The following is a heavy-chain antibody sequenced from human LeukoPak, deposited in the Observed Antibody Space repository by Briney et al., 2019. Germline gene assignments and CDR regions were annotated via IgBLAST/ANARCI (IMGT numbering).Heavy chain of an antibody. CDR2: ISSSSSTI. CDR3: ARSSPGIAVAGVDY. V-gene: IGHV3-48*01. J-gene: IGHJ4*02. CDR1: GFTFSSYS. D-gene: IGHD6-19*01. Sequence: GGSLRLSCAASGFTFSSYSMNWVRQAPGKGLEWVSYISSSSSTIYYADSVKGRFTISRDNSKNTLYLQMNSLRAEDTAVYYCARSSPGIAVAGVDYWGQGTLVTVSS.